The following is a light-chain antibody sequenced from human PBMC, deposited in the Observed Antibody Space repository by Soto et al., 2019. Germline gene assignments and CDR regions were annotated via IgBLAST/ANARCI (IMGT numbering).Light chain of an antibody. CDR2: DVS. CDR1: SSDVGGYNY. Sequence: QSVLTQPASVSGSPGQSITISCTGTSSDVGGYNYVSWYQQHPGKAPKLMIYDVSNRPSGVSNRFSGSKSGNTASLTISGLQAADEADYYCSSYTSSSSWVFGTGTKVTVL. V-gene: IGLV2-14*01. J-gene: IGLJ1*01. CDR3: SSYTSSSSWV.